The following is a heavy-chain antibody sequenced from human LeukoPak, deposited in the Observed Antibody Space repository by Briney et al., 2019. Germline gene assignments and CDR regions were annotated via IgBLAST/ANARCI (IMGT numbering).Heavy chain of an antibody. D-gene: IGHD4-17*01. V-gene: IGHV3-48*02. CDR2: ISTTSSTK. Sequence: HTGGSLRLSCAASGFTFSDYSMNWVRQAPGKGLEWVSYISTTSSTKDYADSVKGRFTISRDNAKNSLYLQMNSLRDEDTAVYYCARDLRGDNYGDYVPFQYWGQGTLVTVSS. CDR3: ARDLRGDNYGDYVPFQY. CDR1: GFTFSDYS. J-gene: IGHJ1*01.